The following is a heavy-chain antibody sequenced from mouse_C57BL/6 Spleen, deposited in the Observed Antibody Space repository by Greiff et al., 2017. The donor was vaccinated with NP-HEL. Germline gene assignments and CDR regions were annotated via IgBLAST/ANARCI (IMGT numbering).Heavy chain of an antibody. CDR2: IDPSDSYT. J-gene: IGHJ2*01. V-gene: IGHV1-50*01. D-gene: IGHD4-1*01. CDR1: GYTFTSYW. CDR3: ARGDWDGYYFDY. Sequence: QVQLQQSGAELVKPGASVKLSCKASGYTFTSYWMQWVKQRPGQGLEWIGEIDPSDSYTNYTQKFKGKATLTVDTSSSTAYMQLSSLTSEDSAVYYCARGDWDGYYFDYWGQGTTLTVSS.